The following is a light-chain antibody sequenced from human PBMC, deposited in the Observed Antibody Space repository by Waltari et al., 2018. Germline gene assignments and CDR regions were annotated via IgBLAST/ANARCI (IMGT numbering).Light chain of an antibody. CDR3: MQAINNRAYS. J-gene: IGKJ2*03. CDR1: QRLLHNNGYSY. CDR2: LGS. Sequence: IVLTQSPLSLPVTPAEPASISCRSSQRLLHNNGYSYFDWYLQQPGQSPQLLIYLGSTRASGVTDRCSGSGAGTDVKLKSSRVEAEDDWVYYCMQAINNRAYSFCQGTKLEIK. V-gene: IGKV2-28*01.